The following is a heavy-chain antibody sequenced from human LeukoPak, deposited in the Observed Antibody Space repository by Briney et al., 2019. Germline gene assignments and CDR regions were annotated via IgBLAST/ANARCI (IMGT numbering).Heavy chain of an antibody. CDR2: ISAYNGNT. Sequence: ASVKVSCKASGYTFTSYGISWVRQAPGQGLEWMGWISAYNGNTNYAQKLQGRVTMTTDTFTSTAYMELRSLRSDDTAVYYCARDRSSTSCYSVWFDLWGQGTLATVSS. D-gene: IGHD2-2*01. V-gene: IGHV1-18*01. CDR1: GYTFTSYG. CDR3: ARDRSSTSCYSVWFDL. J-gene: IGHJ5*02.